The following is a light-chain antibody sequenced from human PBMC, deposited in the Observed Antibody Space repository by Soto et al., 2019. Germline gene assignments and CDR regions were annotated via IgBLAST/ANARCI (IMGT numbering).Light chain of an antibody. Sequence: QSVLTQPASVSGSPGQSITISCTGTSSDVGGYNYVSWYQQHPGKAPKLMIYDVSNRPSGVSNRFSGSKSGNTASLTISGLQAEDEADYYCSSYTSSSFVVFGGGTKPTVL. V-gene: IGLV2-14*01. J-gene: IGLJ2*01. CDR3: SSYTSSSFVV. CDR1: SSDVGGYNY. CDR2: DVS.